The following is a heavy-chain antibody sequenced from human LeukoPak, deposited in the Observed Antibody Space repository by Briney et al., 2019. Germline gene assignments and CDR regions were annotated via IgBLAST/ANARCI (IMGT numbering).Heavy chain of an antibody. V-gene: IGHV1-2*02. CDR3: ARDGPWLLEWSNTGFFDY. Sequence: ASVQVSCKASEYTFTDYYIHWVRQVPGQGLEWMGWVNPTSGGTTYAQKFEGRVTMTRDTSIGTAYMELSRLTSDDTAVYYCARDGPWLLEWSNTGFFDYWGHGTLVTVSS. D-gene: IGHD3-3*01. CDR1: EYTFTDYY. J-gene: IGHJ4*01. CDR2: VNPTSGGT.